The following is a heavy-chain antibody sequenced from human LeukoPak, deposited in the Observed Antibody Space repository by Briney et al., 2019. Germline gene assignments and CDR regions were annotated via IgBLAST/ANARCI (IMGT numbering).Heavy chain of an antibody. V-gene: IGHV4-59*01. D-gene: IGHD3-10*01. CDR1: GGSISSYY. CDR3: ARAIWYNGSLPDY. Sequence: PSETLSLTCTVSGGSISSYYWSWIRQPPGKGLEWIGYIYYSGSTNYNPSLKSRVTISVDTSKNQFSLKLSSVTAADTAVYYCARAIWYNGSLPDYWGQGTLVTVSS. CDR2: IYYSGST. J-gene: IGHJ4*02.